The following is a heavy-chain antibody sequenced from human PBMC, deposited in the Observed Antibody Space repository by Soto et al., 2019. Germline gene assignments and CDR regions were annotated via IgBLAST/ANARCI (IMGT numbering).Heavy chain of an antibody. CDR1: GFTFSSYD. CDR3: ATDRHTGSYYGGAL. V-gene: IGHV3-23*01. Sequence: VPLLESGGGLVQPGGSLRLSCATSGFTFSSYDVSWVRKAPGKGLEWVSQNSGTGDGTYYADSVKGRFTMSRDNSKNTLYLQINNLRAEDTAVYYCATDRHTGSYYGGALWGRGTLVTVSS. J-gene: IGHJ2*01. CDR2: NSGTGDGT. D-gene: IGHD3-10*01.